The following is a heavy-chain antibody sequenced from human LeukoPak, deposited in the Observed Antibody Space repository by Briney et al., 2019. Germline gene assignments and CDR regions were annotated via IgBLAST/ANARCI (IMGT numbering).Heavy chain of an antibody. CDR3: ARDESSGWYYFDY. CDR1: GYTFTGYY. D-gene: IGHD6-19*01. V-gene: IGHV1-2*02. Sequence: ASVKVSCKASGYTFTGYYMHWVRQAPGQGLEWMGWINPNSGGTNHAQKFQGRVTMTRDTSISTAYMELSRLRSDDTAVYYCARDESSGWYYFDYWGQGTLVTVSS. J-gene: IGHJ4*02. CDR2: INPNSGGT.